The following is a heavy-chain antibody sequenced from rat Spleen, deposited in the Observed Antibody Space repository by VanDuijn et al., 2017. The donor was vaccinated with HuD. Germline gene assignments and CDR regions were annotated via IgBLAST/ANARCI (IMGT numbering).Heavy chain of an antibody. V-gene: IGHV5-25*01. CDR2: ITNSDGSI. D-gene: IGHD1-4*01. CDR3: TRHDYPSVTTNWFAY. CDR1: GFTFDDYY. J-gene: IGHJ3*01. Sequence: EVQLVESGGGFVQPGRSMKLSCAASGFTFDDYYMAWIRQAPGKVLEWVASITNSDGSIHYPDSVKGRFTISSDNAKTTLYLQMDSLRSEDTATYYCTRHDYPSVTTNWFAYWGQGTLVTVSS.